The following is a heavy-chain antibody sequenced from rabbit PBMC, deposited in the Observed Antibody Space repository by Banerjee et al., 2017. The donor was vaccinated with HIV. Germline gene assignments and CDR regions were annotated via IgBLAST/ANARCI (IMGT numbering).Heavy chain of an antibody. V-gene: IGHV1S40*01. CDR3: ARAGYGGYGYYL. D-gene: IGHD6-1*01. CDR2: IYTGNSHT. CDR1: GFSFSSSYY. Sequence: QSLEESGGGLVQPEGSLALTCKASGFSFSSSYYMCWVRQAPGKGLEWIACIYTGNSHTVYASWAKGRFTISKTSSTTVTLQMTSLTAADTATYLCARAGYGGYGYYLWGPGTLVTVS. J-gene: IGHJ4*01.